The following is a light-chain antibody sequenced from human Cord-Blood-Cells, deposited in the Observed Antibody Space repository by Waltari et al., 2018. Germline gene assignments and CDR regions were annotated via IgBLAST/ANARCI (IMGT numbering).Light chain of an antibody. CDR2: AAS. J-gene: IGKJ3*01. V-gene: IGKV1-39*01. CDR3: QQSYSTPFT. Sequence: DIQMTQSPSSLSASVGDRVTITCRASQSISSYLNWYQQKPGKAPKLLIYAASSLQSGVPSRFSGSRSGTDFTLTISSLQPEEFATYYCQQSYSTPFTFGPGTKVDIK. CDR1: QSISSY.